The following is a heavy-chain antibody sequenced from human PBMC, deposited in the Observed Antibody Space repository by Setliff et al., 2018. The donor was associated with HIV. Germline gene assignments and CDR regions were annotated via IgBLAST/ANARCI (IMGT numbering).Heavy chain of an antibody. V-gene: IGHV5-51*01. J-gene: IGHJ3*02. CDR2: IYPGDSDT. CDR1: GYSFTNYW. D-gene: IGHD6-13*01. CDR3: ARRGIALPPHAFDI. Sequence: GESLKISCEASGYSFTNYWIGWVRQMPGKGLEWMGIIYPGDSDTRYSPSFQGQVAISADKSISTAYLQWSSLKASDTAMYYCARRGIALPPHAFDIWGQGTMVTVSS.